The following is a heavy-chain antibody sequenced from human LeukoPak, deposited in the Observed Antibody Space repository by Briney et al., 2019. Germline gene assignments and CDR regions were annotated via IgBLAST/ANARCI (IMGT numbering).Heavy chain of an antibody. Sequence: PGRSLRLSCAASGFTFDDYAMHWVRQAPGKGLEWVSGISWNSGSIGYADSVKGRFTISRDNAKNSLYPQMNSLRAEDMALYYCAKDLGSSGWYDAFDIWGQGTMVTVSS. J-gene: IGHJ3*02. CDR1: GFTFDDYA. D-gene: IGHD6-19*01. CDR3: AKDLGSSGWYDAFDI. V-gene: IGHV3-9*03. CDR2: ISWNSGSI.